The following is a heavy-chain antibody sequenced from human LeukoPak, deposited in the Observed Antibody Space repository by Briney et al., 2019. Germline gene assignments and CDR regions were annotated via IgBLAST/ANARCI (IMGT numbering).Heavy chain of an antibody. CDR1: GSTLTELS. D-gene: IGHD3-22*01. CDR2: SDPEDGET. J-gene: IGHJ1*01. V-gene: IGHV1-24*01. Sequence: ASMKVSCKVFGSTLTELSMHWVRQAPAKGLQWMGSSDPEDGETIYAQKFQGRVTMTEDTSTDTAYMELSSLGPEDTAVYYCAAGRYYYDSSGYYPTGAEFFNHWGQGTLVLVSS. CDR3: AAGRYYYDSSGYYPTGAEFFNH.